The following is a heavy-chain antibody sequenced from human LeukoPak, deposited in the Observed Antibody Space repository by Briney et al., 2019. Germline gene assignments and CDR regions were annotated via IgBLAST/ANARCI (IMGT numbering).Heavy chain of an antibody. D-gene: IGHD3-10*01. J-gene: IGHJ4*02. CDR3: AKNWFGDC. V-gene: IGHV3-7*05. Sequence: PGGSLRLSCAASGFTFSSYWMTWVRQAPGKGLEWVANIKQDGSEKNHVDSVKGRFTISRDNSKNTLYLQMNSLRAEDTAIYYCAKNWFGDCWGQGTLVAVSS. CDR1: GFTFSSYW. CDR2: IKQDGSEK.